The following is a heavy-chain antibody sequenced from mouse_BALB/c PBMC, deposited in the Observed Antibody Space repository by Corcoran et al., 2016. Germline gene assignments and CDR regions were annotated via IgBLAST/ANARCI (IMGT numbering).Heavy chain of an antibody. D-gene: IGHD1-1*01. CDR2: INPYNGGT. V-gene: IGHV1-26*01. CDR3: ARSGSSYGWFAY. J-gene: IGHJ3*01. CDR1: GYSFTGYP. Sequence: EVQLQQSGPALVNPGASMQISCKASGYSFTGYPMNWVKQSHGKHLEWLVLINPYNGGTSYNQKFKGKATLTVDKSSSTAYMELLSLTSEDSAVYYCARSGSSYGWFAYGGQGTLVTVSA.